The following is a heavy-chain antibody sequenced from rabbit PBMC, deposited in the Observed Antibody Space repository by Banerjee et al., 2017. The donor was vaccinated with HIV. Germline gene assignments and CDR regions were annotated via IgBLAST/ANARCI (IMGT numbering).Heavy chain of an antibody. CDR1: GFSLSSYG. D-gene: IGHD4-1*01. V-gene: IGHV1S7*01. CDR3: VRYSSGWGVPFNL. J-gene: IGHJ4*01. Sequence: QLKESGGGLVQPGGSLKLSCKASGFSLSSYGVSWVRQAPGKGLEWIGYIDPVFGSTYYASWVNGRFTISSHNAQNTLYLQLNSLTAADTATYFCVRYSSGWGVPFNLWGPGTLVTVS. CDR2: IDPVFGST.